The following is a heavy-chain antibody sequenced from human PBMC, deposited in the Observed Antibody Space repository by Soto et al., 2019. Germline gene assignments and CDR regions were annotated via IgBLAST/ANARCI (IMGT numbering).Heavy chain of an antibody. Sequence: SGPTLVNPTQTLTLTCNVSGVSLSTGGVGVGWIRQPPGKALEWLALIYWDDDQRSSTSLKTRLTISKDTSKNQVVLTMTDMDPVDTATYYCARMIFGRNVYYFDYWGRGTLVTVSS. CDR3: ARMIFGRNVYYFDY. D-gene: IGHD3-3*01. J-gene: IGHJ4*02. CDR2: IYWDDDQ. V-gene: IGHV2-5*02. CDR1: GVSLSTGGVG.